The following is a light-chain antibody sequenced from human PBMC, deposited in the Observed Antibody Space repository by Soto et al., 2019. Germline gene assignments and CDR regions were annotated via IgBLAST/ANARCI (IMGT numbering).Light chain of an antibody. CDR1: ISDVGGYNY. CDR3: CSYAGSYPYV. V-gene: IGLV2-11*01. J-gene: IGLJ1*01. CDR2: DVS. Sequence: QSVLTQPGSLSGSPGQSVTISCTGTISDVGGYNYVSWYQQHPGKAPKLMIYDVSKRPSGVPDRFSGSKSGNTASLTISGLQAEDEADYYCCSYAGSYPYVFGTGTKVTVL.